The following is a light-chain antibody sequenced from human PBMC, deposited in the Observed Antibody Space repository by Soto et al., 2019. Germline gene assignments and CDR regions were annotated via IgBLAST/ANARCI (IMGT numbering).Light chain of an antibody. J-gene: IGKJ4*01. CDR3: QQYYSYPLT. Sequence: GDSVSISCRASQNIDNNLAWYQQKPGKAPKLLIYAASTLQSGVPSRFSGSGSGTDFTLTISCLQSEDFATYYCQQYYSYPLTFGGGTKVDIK. CDR2: AAS. V-gene: IGKV1-8*01. CDR1: QNIDNN.